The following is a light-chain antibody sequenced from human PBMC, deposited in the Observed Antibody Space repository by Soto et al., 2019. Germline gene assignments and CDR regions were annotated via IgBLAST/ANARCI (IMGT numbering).Light chain of an antibody. CDR3: CSYAGRYTPDVV. CDR1: SSDVGGYNY. V-gene: IGLV2-11*01. Sequence: QSALTQPRSVSGSPGQSVTISCTGTSSDVGGYNYVSWYQQHPGKAPKLMLYEVSKRPSGVPDRFSGSKSGNTASLTISGLQAEDESYYYCCSYAGRYTPDVVFGGGTKLTVL. CDR2: EVS. J-gene: IGLJ2*01.